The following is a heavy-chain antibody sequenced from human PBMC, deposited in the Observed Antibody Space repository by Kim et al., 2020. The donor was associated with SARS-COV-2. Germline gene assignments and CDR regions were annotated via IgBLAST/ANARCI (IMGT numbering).Heavy chain of an antibody. CDR3: SSGAVAGDLSDY. V-gene: IGHV4-61*01. Sequence: SETLSLTCTVSGGSVSSGIYYWSWIRQPPGKGLEWIGYIYYSGITNYNPSLKSRVTMSVDTSKNQFSLNLTSVTAADTAVYYCSSGAVAGDLSDYWGQGT. CDR1: GGSVSSGIYY. CDR2: IYYSGIT. J-gene: IGHJ4*02. D-gene: IGHD6-19*01.